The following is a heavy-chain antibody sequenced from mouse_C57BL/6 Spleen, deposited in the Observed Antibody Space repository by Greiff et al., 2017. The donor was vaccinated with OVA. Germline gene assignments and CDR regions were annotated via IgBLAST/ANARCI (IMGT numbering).Heavy chain of an antibody. D-gene: IGHD4-1*01. CDR3: ARSLGGYFDY. CDR2: IYPGSGNT. Sequence: VQLQQSGPELVKPGASVKISCKASGYSFTSYYIHWVKQRPGQGLEWIGWIYPGSGNTKYNEKFKGKATLTADTSSSTAYMQLSSLTSEDSAVYYCARSLGGYFDYWGQGTTLTVSS. V-gene: IGHV1-66*01. J-gene: IGHJ2*01. CDR1: GYSFTSYY.